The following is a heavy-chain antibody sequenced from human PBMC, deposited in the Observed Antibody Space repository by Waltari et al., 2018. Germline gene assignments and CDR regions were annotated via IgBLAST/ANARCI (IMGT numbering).Heavy chain of an antibody. CDR1: GGSISSGSYY. Sequence: QVQLQESGPGLVKPSQTLSLTCTVSGGSISSGSYYWSWIRQPAGKGLEWIGRIYTSGSTNYNPSLKSRVTISVDTSKNQCSLKLSSVTAADTAVYYCARAFDNCSGGSGYSGDAFDIWGQGTMVTVSS. V-gene: IGHV4-61*02. CDR3: ARAFDNCSGGSGYSGDAFDI. J-gene: IGHJ3*02. D-gene: IGHD2-15*01. CDR2: IYTSGST.